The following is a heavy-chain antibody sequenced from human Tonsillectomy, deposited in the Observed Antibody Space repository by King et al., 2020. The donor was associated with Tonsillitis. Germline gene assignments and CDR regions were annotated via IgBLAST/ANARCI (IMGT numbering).Heavy chain of an antibody. D-gene: IGHD1-26*01. CDR3: ARDRNPEYSGRYYDVFDI. Sequence: DVQLVESGGGLVQPGGSLRLSCAASGFTFSSYWMTWVRQAPGKGLEWVANIKQDGSQKYYVDSVKGRFTISRDNAKNSLYLQMNSLRAEDTAVYYCARDRNPEYSGRYYDVFDIWGQGTMVTVSS. CDR2: IKQDGSQK. J-gene: IGHJ3*02. CDR1: GFTFSSYW. V-gene: IGHV3-7*04.